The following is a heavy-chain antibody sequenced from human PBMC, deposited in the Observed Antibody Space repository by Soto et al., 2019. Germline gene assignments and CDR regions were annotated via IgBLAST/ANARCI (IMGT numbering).Heavy chain of an antibody. CDR2: ISGGGGT. CDR3: IRASGVAGTGEYF. Sequence: EVQLVESGGGLVQPGGSLRLSCAASGFDFTTYWFHWVRQPPGKGLVWVSRISGGGGTTYADSVEGRFTISRDNAKNILYLQMNRLTEEDTAMYYCIRASGVAGTGEYFWGQGTFVTVSS. V-gene: IGHV3-74*02. D-gene: IGHD6-19*01. CDR1: GFDFTTYW. J-gene: IGHJ4*02.